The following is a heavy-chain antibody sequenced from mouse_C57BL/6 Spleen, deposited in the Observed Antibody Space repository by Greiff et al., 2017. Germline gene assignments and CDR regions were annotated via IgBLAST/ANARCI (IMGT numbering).Heavy chain of an antibody. V-gene: IGHV1-18*01. CDR2: INPNNGGT. Sequence: EVQLVESGPELVKPGASVKIPCKASGYTFTDYNMDWVKQSHGKSLEWIGDINPNNGGTIYNQKFKGKATLTVDKSSSTAYMELRSLTSEDTAVYYCARRLLLPFDYWGQGTTLTVSS. CDR3: ARRLLLPFDY. D-gene: IGHD1-1*01. CDR1: GYTFTDYN. J-gene: IGHJ2*01.